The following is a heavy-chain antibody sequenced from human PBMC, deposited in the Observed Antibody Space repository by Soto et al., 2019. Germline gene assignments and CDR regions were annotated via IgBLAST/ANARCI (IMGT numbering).Heavy chain of an antibody. CDR1: GFTFSSYA. CDR3: ARDYLVSSRATYSDFWSGYSGYYYYGMDV. J-gene: IGHJ6*02. Sequence: GGSLRLSCAASGFTFSSYAMHWVRQAPGKGLEWVAVISYDGSNKYYADSVKGRFTISRDNSKNTLYLQMNSLRAEDTAVYYCARDYLVSSRATYSDFWSGYSGYYYYGMDVWGQGTTVTVSS. D-gene: IGHD3-3*01. V-gene: IGHV3-30-3*01. CDR2: ISYDGSNK.